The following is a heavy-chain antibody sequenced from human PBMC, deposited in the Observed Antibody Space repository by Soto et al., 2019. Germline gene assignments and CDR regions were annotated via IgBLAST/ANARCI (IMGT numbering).Heavy chain of an antibody. CDR1: GGSINSYY. J-gene: IGHJ6*02. CDR2: IYNSGST. V-gene: IGHV4-59*08. Sequence: QVQPQESGPGLVKPSETLSLTCTVSGGSINSYYWSWIRQPPGKGLEWIGYIYNSGSTNYNPSLRSRVPKSAGTSKNQFSLKLTAVTAADTAVYYCARHVSSAMDVWGQGTTVTVSS. CDR3: ARHVSSAMDV.